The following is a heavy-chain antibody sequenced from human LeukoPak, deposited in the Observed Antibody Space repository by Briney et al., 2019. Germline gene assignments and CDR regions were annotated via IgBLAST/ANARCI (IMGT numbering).Heavy chain of an antibody. CDR2: IYYSGST. J-gene: IGHJ4*02. D-gene: IGHD5-12*01. CDR3: ARGRDIVASDY. Sequence: SETLSLTCSVSGDSISSDYWSWIRQPPGKGLEWIGYIYYSGSTNYNPSLKSRVTISIDTSKYQFSLNLSSVTAADTAVYFCARGRDIVASDYWGQGTLVTVSS. CDR1: GDSISSDY. V-gene: IGHV4-59*01.